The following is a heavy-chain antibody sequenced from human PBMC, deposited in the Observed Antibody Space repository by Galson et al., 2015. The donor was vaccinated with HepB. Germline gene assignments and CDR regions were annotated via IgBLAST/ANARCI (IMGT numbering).Heavy chain of an antibody. Sequence: SLRLSCAASGFTFSSYGMHWVRQAPGKGLEWVAVISYDGSNKYYADSVKGRFTISRDNSKNTLYLQMNSLRAEDTAVYYCAKSTADDYGDYWGQGTLVTVSS. CDR1: GFTFSSYG. J-gene: IGHJ4*02. CDR3: AKSTADDYGDY. V-gene: IGHV3-30*18. CDR2: ISYDGSNK. D-gene: IGHD2-2*01.